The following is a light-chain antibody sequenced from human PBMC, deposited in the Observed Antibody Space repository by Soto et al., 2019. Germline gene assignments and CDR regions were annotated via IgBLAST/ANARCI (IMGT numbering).Light chain of an antibody. CDR2: EVS. J-gene: IGLJ2*01. CDR1: SRDVGGYNW. CDR3: ASYAGSNNPVI. Sequence: QSVLTQPPSASGSPGQSVTISCTGTSRDVGGYNWVSWYQQHPGKAPKFMIYEVSRRPSGVPDRFSGSKSGNTASLTISGLQTDDEGDYYSASYAGSNNPVIFGGGTKLTVL. V-gene: IGLV2-8*01.